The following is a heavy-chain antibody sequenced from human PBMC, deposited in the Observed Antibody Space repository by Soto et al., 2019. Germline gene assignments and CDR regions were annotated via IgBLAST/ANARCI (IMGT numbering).Heavy chain of an antibody. CDR2: INHSGST. V-gene: IGHV4-34*01. CDR1: GGSFSGYY. D-gene: IGHD2-15*01. CDR3: ARDRGYDAHDYYYNAMDV. J-gene: IGHJ6*02. Sequence: PSETLSLTCAVYGGSFSGYYWSWIRQPPGKGLEWIGEINHSGSTNYNPSLKSRVTISVDTSKNQFSLKLSSVTAADTAVYYCARDRGYDAHDYYYNAMDVWGQGTMVTVSS.